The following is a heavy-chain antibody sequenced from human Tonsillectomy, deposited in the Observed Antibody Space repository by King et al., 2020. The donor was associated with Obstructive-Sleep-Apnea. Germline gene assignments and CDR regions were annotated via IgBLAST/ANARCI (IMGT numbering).Heavy chain of an antibody. CDR1: GGSISSYY. CDR3: ARERSYDSSGYYRGSHYFDY. J-gene: IGHJ4*02. CDR2: IYHSGST. D-gene: IGHD3-22*01. Sequence: QLQESGPGLVKPSETLSLICTVSGGSISSYYWSWIRQPPGKGLEWVGYIYHSGSTNYNPSLKSRLNISVDKSKNHFSLNLSSVTDADTAVYYCARERSYDSSGYYRGSHYFDYWGQGILVTVSS. V-gene: IGHV4-59*01.